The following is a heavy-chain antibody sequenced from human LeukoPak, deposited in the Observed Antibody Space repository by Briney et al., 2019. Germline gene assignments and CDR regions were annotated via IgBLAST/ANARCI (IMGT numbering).Heavy chain of an antibody. CDR1: GGTFSSYA. CDR3: ARALSLGMYPFDY. V-gene: IGHV1-69*05. D-gene: IGHD7-27*01. CDR2: IIPIFGTA. Sequence: ASVTVSCTASGGTFSSYAISWVRQAPGQGLEWMGGIIPIFGTANYAQKFQGRVTITTDESTSPAYLELSSLRSEDTAVYYCARALSLGMYPFDYWGQGTLVTVSS. J-gene: IGHJ4*02.